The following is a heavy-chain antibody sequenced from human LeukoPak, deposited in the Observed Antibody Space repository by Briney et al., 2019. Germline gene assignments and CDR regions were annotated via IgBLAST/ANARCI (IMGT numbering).Heavy chain of an antibody. Sequence: GASVKVSCKASGGTFSSYAISWVRQAPGQGLEWMGGIIPIFGTANYAQKFQGRVTITADESTSTAYMELSSLRSEDTAVYYCARASLGPGYSYGYVTLYYYYGMDVWGQGTTVTVSS. V-gene: IGHV1-69*13. CDR2: IIPIFGTA. D-gene: IGHD5-18*01. CDR3: ARASLGPGYSYGYVTLYYYYGMDV. J-gene: IGHJ6*02. CDR1: GGTFSSYA.